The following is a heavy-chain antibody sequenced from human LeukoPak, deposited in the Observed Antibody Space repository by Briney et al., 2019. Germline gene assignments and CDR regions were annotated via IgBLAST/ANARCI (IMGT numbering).Heavy chain of an antibody. J-gene: IGHJ4*02. CDR2: IKQDGSEK. CDR1: GFTFSVYW. V-gene: IGHV3-7*01. Sequence: GGSLRLSCAASGFTFSVYWMTWVRQAPGKGLEWVANIKQDGSEKYYVDSVKGRFTISRDNAKNSLYLHMNSLRAEDTAVYYCARGWSHFDYWGQGTLVTASS. CDR3: ARGWSHFDY. D-gene: IGHD2-15*01.